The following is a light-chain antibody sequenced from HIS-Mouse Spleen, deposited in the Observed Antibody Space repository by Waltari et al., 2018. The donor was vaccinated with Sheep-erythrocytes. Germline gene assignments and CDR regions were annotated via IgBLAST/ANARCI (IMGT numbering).Light chain of an antibody. CDR3: QQYYSTLT. CDR2: WAS. V-gene: IGKV4-1*01. CDR1: QSVLYSSNNKNY. J-gene: IGKJ4*01. Sequence: DIVMTQSPDSLAVSLGERATINCKSSQSVLYSSNNKNYLAWYQQKPGQPPKLLIYWASNRESGVPDRCSGSGSGTDITLTISSLQAEDVAVYYCQQYYSTLTFGGGTKVEIK.